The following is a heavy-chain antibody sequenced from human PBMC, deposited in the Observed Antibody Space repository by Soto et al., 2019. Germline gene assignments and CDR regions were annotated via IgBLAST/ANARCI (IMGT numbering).Heavy chain of an antibody. CDR2: ISYDGSNK. J-gene: IGHJ6*02. CDR1: GFTFSSYG. CDR3: ANDWSGYYTPYYYYGMDV. Sequence: QVQLVESGGGVVQPGRSLRLSCAASGFTFSSYGMHWVRQAPGKGLEWVAVISYDGSNKYYADSVKGRFTISRDNSKNTLYLQMNSLRAEDTAVYYCANDWSGYYTPYYYYGMDVWGQGTMVTVSS. D-gene: IGHD3-3*01. V-gene: IGHV3-30*18.